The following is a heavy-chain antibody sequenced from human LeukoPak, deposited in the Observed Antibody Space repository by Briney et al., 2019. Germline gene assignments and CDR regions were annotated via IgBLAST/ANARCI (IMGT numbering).Heavy chain of an antibody. V-gene: IGHV4-59*08. D-gene: IGHD3-22*01. CDR2: IYYSGST. CDR1: GGSISSYY. J-gene: IGHJ2*01. CDR3: ARLDSGSTSYYDSSGYYEHWYFDL. Sequence: KPSETLSLTCTVSGGSISSYYWSWIRQPPGKGLEWIGYIYYSGSTNYNPSLKSRVTISVDTSKNQFSLKLSSVTAADTAVYYCARLDSGSTSYYDSSGYYEHWYFDLWGRGTLVTVSS.